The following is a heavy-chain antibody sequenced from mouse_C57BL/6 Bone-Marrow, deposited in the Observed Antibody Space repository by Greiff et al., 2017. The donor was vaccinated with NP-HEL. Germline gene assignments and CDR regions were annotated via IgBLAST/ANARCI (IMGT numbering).Heavy chain of an antibody. D-gene: IGHD1-1*01. J-gene: IGHJ4*01. CDR1: GYTFTSYG. Sequence: QVQLQQSGAELARPGASVKLSCKASGYTFTSYGISWVKQRTGQGLEWIGEIYPRSGNTYYNEKFKGKATLTAEKSSSTAYMELRSLTSEDSAVYFCARPFYYHGSSYYYAMDYWGQGTSVTVSS. CDR2: IYPRSGNT. V-gene: IGHV1-81*01. CDR3: ARPFYYHGSSYYYAMDY.